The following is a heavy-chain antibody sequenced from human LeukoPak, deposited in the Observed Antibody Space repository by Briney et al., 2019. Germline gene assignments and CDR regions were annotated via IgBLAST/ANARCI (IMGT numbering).Heavy chain of an antibody. Sequence: GASVKVSCKVSGYTLTELSMHWVRQAPGKGLEWMGGFDPEDGETIYAQKFQGRVTMTEDTSTDTAYMELSSLRSEDTAVYYCATVTRYNWNYSVRGVFDYWGQGTLVTVSS. D-gene: IGHD1-7*01. CDR3: ATVTRYNWNYSVRGVFDY. CDR2: FDPEDGET. CDR1: GYTLTELS. J-gene: IGHJ4*02. V-gene: IGHV1-24*01.